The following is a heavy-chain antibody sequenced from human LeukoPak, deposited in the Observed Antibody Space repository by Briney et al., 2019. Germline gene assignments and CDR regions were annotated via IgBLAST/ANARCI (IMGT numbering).Heavy chain of an antibody. CDR3: GRDLGGRSGY. CDR1: GFTFRTYW. Sequence: GGSLRLSCAVSGFTFRTYWMHWVRQVPGEGLVWVSRINEDGSITNYADSVKGRFSISRDNAKNALYLQMNSLRAEDTAVYYCGRDLGGRSGYWGQGTLVTVSS. D-gene: IGHD1-26*01. J-gene: IGHJ4*02. CDR2: INEDGSIT. V-gene: IGHV3-74*01.